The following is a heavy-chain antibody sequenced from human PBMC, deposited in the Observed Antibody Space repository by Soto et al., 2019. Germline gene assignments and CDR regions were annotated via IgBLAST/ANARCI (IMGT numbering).Heavy chain of an antibody. CDR2: ISAYNGNT. D-gene: IGHD6-13*01. J-gene: IGHJ4*02. V-gene: IGHV1-18*01. Sequence: ASVKVSCKASGYTFTSYGISWVRQAPGQGLEWMGWISAYNGNTNYAQKFQGRVTMTTDTSTSTAYMELRSLRSDDTAVYYCARMERSATNPAAASTNYYFDYWGQGTLVTVS. CDR1: GYTFTSYG. CDR3: ARMERSATNPAAASTNYYFDY.